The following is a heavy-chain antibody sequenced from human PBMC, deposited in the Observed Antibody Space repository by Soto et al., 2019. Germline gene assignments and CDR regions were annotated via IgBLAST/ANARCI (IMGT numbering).Heavy chain of an antibody. CDR2: IMPIFRTP. CDR1: GGTFSNSA. Sequence: QVQLEQSGAEVKKPGSSVKVSCKASGGTFSNSAISWVRQAPGQGLEWMGGIMPIFRTPDYAQRFQGRVTITADESTSTAYMELSGLRPDDTAVDYCARDKDRQHLGGNYYYILDVWGQGTTVTVSS. CDR3: ARDKDRQHLGGNYYYILDV. J-gene: IGHJ6*02. V-gene: IGHV1-69*12.